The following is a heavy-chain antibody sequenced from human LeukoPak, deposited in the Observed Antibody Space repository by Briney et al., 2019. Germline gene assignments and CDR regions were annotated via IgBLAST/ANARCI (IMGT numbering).Heavy chain of an antibody. V-gene: IGHV5-51*01. CDR3: ARNVDTHFDY. D-gene: IGHD5-18*01. CDR2: IYPRDSDA. J-gene: IGHJ4*02. Sequence: GESLKISCKVSGYSFTNYWIAWVRQMPGKGLEFMAIIYPRDSDARYSPSFQGLVTISVDKSISIAYLQWSSLQASDTAVYYCARNVDTHFDYWGQGTLVTISS. CDR1: GYSFTNYW.